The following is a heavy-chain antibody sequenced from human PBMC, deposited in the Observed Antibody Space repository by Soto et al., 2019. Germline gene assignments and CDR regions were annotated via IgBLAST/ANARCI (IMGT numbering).Heavy chain of an antibody. CDR2: VNPISGDT. V-gene: IGHV1-2*02. D-gene: IGHD1-1*01. Sequence: QIQLVQSGAEVKKPGASVKVSCRASGYTFTGYYLHWVRQAPGQGLEWMGWVNPISGDTNYAQKFQARVIMTRDRSITTVHMELSRLRSDDTAVYYCAREEGFRITLDRGRWFDPWCQGTLVTVSS. J-gene: IGHJ5*02. CDR3: AREEGFRITLDRGRWFDP. CDR1: GYTFTGYY.